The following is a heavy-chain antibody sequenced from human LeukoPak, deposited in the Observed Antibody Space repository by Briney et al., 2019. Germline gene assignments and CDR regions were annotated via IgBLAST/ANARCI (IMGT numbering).Heavy chain of an antibody. CDR2: INPNSGGT. CDR3: ARAPKDYGYFDY. V-gene: IGHV1-2*02. Sequence: ASVKVSCKASGYTFTGYYMHWVRQAPGQGLEWMGWINPNSGGTNYAQKFQGRVTMTRDTSISTAYMELSRLRSDDTAVYYCARAPKDYGYFDYWGQGTLVTVSS. CDR1: GYTFTGYY. J-gene: IGHJ4*02. D-gene: IGHD4-17*01.